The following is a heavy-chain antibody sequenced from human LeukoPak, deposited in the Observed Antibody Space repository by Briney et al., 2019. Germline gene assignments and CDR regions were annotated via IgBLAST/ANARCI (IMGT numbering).Heavy chain of an antibody. D-gene: IGHD3-3*01. CDR1: GFTFSSYG. CDR2: IRNDGSNK. V-gene: IGHV3-30*02. Sequence: PGGSLRLSCAASGFTFSSYGMRWVRQAPGKGLERVAFIRNDGSNKYYADSVKGRFTISRDNSKNTLYRQMNSLRAEDTAVYYCAKDHGFGSGYHFDYWGQGTLVTVSS. J-gene: IGHJ4*02. CDR3: AKDHGFGSGYHFDY.